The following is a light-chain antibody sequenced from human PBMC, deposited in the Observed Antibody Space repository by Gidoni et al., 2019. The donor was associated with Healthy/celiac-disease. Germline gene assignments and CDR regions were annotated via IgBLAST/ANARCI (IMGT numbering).Light chain of an antibody. CDR2: GNS. CDR3: QSYDSSLSGGVV. V-gene: IGLV1-40*01. CDR1: SSNIGAGYD. J-gene: IGLJ2*01. Sequence: QSVLTQPPSVSGAPGQRVTISCTGRSSNIGAGYDVHWYQQLPGTAPKLLIYGNSNRPSGVPDRFSGSKSGTSASLAITGLQAEDEADYYCQSYDSSLSGGVVFGGGTKLTVX.